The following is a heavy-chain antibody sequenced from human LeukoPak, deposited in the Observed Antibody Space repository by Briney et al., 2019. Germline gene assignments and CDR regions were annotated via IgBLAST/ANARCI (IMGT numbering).Heavy chain of an antibody. CDR2: TYYRSQWYS. Sequence: SQTLSVTCAISGDSVSTNSAAWNWIRQSPSRGLEWLGRTYYRSQWYSDYAVSVKSRMTIKPDTSKNQFSLQLTSVTPEDTAIYYCARLSAGGAYDNWFDSRGQGTLVTVSS. J-gene: IGHJ5*01. CDR3: ARLSAGGAYDNWFDS. CDR1: GDSVSTNSAA. V-gene: IGHV6-1*01. D-gene: IGHD4-23*01.